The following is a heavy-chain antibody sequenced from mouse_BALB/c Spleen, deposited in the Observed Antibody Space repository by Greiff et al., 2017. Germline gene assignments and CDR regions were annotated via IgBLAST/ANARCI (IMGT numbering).Heavy chain of an antibody. J-gene: IGHJ2*01. CDR3: ARAGNPYYFDY. D-gene: IGHD2-1*01. V-gene: IGHV5-6-5*01. CDR1: GFTFSSYA. Sequence: EVKLVESGGGLVKPGGSLKLSCAASGFTFSSYAMSWVRQTPEKRLEWVASISSGGSTYYPDSVKGRFTISRDNARNILYLQMSSLRSEDTAMYYCARAGNPYYFDYWGQGTTLTVSS. CDR2: ISSGGST.